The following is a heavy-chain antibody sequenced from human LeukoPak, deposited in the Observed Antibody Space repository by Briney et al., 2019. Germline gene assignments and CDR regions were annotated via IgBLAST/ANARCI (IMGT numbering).Heavy chain of an antibody. CDR3: ARDYKQ. V-gene: IGHV4-34*01. CDR2: INHSGST. D-gene: IGHD3-10*01. J-gene: IGHJ4*02. Sequence: SETLSLTCAVYGGSFSGYYWSWIRQPPGRGLEWIGEINHSGSTSYNPSLKSRVTVSVDTSKNHLSLKLSSVTAADTAVYYCARDYKQWGQGTLVTVSS. CDR1: GGSFSGYY.